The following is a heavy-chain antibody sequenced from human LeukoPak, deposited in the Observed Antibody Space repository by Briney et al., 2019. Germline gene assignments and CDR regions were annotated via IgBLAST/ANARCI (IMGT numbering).Heavy chain of an antibody. V-gene: IGHV3-48*03. CDR2: ISSSGSTI. Sequence: PGGPLRLSCAASGFTFSSYEMNWVRQAPGKGLEWVSYISSSGSTIYYADSVKGRFTISRDNAKNSLYLQMNSLRAEDTAVYYCARDLGYSYGYYFDYWGQGTLVTVSS. J-gene: IGHJ4*02. CDR1: GFTFSSYE. CDR3: ARDLGYSYGYYFDY. D-gene: IGHD5-18*01.